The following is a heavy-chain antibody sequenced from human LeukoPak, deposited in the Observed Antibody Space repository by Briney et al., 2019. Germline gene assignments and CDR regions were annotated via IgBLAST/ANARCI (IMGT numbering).Heavy chain of an antibody. D-gene: IGHD5-24*01. CDR2: VDPEDGET. CDR1: GYTFTDYY. J-gene: IGHJ4*02. CDR3: ATGRDGYNSPFDY. V-gene: IGHV1-69-2*01. Sequence: APVKVSCKVSGYTFTDYYMHWVQQAPGKGLEWMGLVDPEDGETIYAEKFQGRVTITADTSTDTAYMELSSLRSEDTAVYYCATGRDGYNSPFDYWGQGTLVTVSS.